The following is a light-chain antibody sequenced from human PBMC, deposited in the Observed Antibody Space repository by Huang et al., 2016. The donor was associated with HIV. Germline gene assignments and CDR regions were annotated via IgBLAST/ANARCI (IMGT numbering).Light chain of an antibody. Sequence: DIQMTQSPSAMSASVGDRVNITCRANQDINNYLLWFQQKPGKVPKRLIYAASNLPSGVPSRFSGSGSGTEFTLTISNLQPEDFATYYRLQHLSYPPAFGQGTRLEIK. J-gene: IGKJ5*01. CDR3: LQHLSYPPA. CDR2: AAS. V-gene: IGKV1-17*03. CDR1: QDINNY.